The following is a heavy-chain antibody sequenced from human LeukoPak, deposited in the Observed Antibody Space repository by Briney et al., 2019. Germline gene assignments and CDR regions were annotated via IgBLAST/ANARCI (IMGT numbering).Heavy chain of an antibody. CDR3: ARDHPDLGRYLDYYYYMDV. D-gene: IGHD3-9*01. J-gene: IGHJ6*03. CDR2: IYTSGST. V-gene: IGHV4-4*07. CDR1: GGSISSYY. Sequence: SETLSLTCTVSGGSISSYYWSWIRQPAGKGLEWIGRIYTSGSTNYNPSLKSRVTMSVDTSKNQFSLKLSSVTAADTAVYYYARDHPDLGRYLDYYYYMDVWGKGTTVTISS.